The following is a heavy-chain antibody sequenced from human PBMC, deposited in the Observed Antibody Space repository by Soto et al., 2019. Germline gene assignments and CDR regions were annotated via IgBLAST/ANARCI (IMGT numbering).Heavy chain of an antibody. CDR2: ISYDGSNK. CDR1: GFTFSSSG. J-gene: IGHJ4*02. CDR3: AKGPRTDSSSTCFDY. D-gene: IGHD6-6*01. V-gene: IGHV3-30*18. Sequence: SLRLSCAASGFTFSSSGMHWVHQAPGTGLEWVEVISYDGSNKYYADSVKGRFTISRDNFKNTLYLQMNSLRAEDTAVYSCAKGPRTDSSSTCFDYWGQGTLVTDSS.